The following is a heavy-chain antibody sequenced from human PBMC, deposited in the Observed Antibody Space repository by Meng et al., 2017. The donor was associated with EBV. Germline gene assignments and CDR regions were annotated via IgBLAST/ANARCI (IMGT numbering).Heavy chain of an antibody. D-gene: IGHD6-19*01. V-gene: IGHV1-8*01. Sequence: QVQLVQSGAEVKKXXASVKDSXQASGYTFTTYDINWVRQATGQGLEWMGWMNPNNGNTGYAQKFQGRVTMTRNPSINTAYMELTSLTSEDTAVYYCARGETVAGTWWFDPWGQGTLVTVSS. CDR3: ARGETVAGTWWFDP. CDR1: GYTFTTYD. J-gene: IGHJ5*02. CDR2: MNPNNGNT.